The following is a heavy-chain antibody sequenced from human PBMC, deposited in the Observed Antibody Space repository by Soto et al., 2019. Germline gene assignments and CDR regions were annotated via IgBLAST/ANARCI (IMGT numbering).Heavy chain of an antibody. CDR1: GYTFTSYG. D-gene: IGHD6-13*01. CDR2: ISGYNGNT. V-gene: IGHV1-18*01. CDR3: ARVIASAADFDY. Sequence: QVQLVQSGAEVKKPGASVKVSCKASGYTFTSYGIGWVRQAPGQGLEGMGWISGYNGNTNYAQKRQGRVTTTTDTSTSTANMELRSLRSDDTAVYYCARVIASAADFDYWGQGTLVTVSS. J-gene: IGHJ4*02.